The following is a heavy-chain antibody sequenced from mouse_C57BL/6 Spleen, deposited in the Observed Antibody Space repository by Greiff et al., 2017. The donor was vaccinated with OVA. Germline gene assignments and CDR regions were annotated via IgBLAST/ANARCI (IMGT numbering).Heavy chain of an antibody. J-gene: IGHJ3*01. V-gene: IGHV5-17*01. CDR3: ARPYDYGAWFAY. D-gene: IGHD2-4*01. CDR1: GFTFSDYG. CDR2: ISSGSSTI. Sequence: EVKLVESGGGLVKPGGSLKLSCAASGFTFSDYGMHWVRQAPEKGLEWVAYISSGSSTIYYADTVKGRFTIPRDNAKNTLFLQMSSLRAEDTAMYYCARPYDYGAWFAYWGQGTLVTVSA.